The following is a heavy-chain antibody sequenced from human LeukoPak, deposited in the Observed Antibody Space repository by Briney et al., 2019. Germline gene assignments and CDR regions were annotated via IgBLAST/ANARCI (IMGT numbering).Heavy chain of an antibody. J-gene: IGHJ4*02. V-gene: IGHV4-34*01. CDR1: GGSFSGYY. D-gene: IGHD1-26*01. CDR3: SRGSDTYKSGVD. CDR2: IHPSGST. Sequence: SETLSLTCVVYGGSFSGYYWSWIRPPPGKGLEWIGEIHPSGSTNYNPSLKSRVTISVDTSKNQFSLKLSSVTAADTAVYFCSRGSDTYKSGVDWGQGTLVTVSS.